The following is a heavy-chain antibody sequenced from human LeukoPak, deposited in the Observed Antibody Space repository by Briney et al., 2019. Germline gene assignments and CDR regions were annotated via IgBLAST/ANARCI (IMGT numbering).Heavy chain of an antibody. V-gene: IGHV3-48*03. CDR1: GFTFSSYE. CDR2: ISSSGSTI. J-gene: IGHJ4*02. CDR3: ARGGIRDFDWLSAYFDY. Sequence: GGSLRLSCAASGFTFSSYEMNWVRQAPGKGLEWVSYISSSGSTIYYADSVKGRFTISRDNAKNSLYLQMNSLRAEDTAVYYCARGGIRDFDWLSAYFDYWGQGTLVTVSS. D-gene: IGHD3-9*01.